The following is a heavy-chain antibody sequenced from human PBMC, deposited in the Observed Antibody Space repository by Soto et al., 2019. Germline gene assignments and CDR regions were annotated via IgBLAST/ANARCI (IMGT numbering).Heavy chain of an antibody. CDR2: ISYDGSNK. D-gene: IGHD1-26*01. CDR1: GFTFSSYG. J-gene: IGHJ4*02. V-gene: IGHV3-30*18. CDR3: AKVEWEIPTFDX. Sequence: PGGSLRLSCAASGFTFSSYGMHWVRQAPGKGLEWVEVISYDGSNKYYAYSVKVRFTISRDNSKNKLYLQMNSLRAEDTAVYYCAKVEWEIPTFDXWGQGTLVTVSX.